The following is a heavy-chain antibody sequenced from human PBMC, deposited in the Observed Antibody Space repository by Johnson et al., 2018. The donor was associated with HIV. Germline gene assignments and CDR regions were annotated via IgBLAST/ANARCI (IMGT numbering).Heavy chain of an antibody. J-gene: IGHJ3*02. CDR2: INWNGGNT. CDR3: ARTGRAVAGTPHAFDI. V-gene: IGHV3-20*04. D-gene: IGHD6-19*01. CDR1: GFTFDDHG. Sequence: VQLVESGGGVVPPGGSLRLSCAASGFTFDDHGMSWVRQAPGKGLEWVSGINWNGGNTNYADSVKGRFTISRDSGKNSLYLQMNSLRAEDTAVYYCARTGRAVAGTPHAFDIWGQGTMVTVSS.